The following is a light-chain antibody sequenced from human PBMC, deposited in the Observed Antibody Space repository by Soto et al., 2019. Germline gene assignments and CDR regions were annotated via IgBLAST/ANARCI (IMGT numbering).Light chain of an antibody. J-gene: IGLJ3*02. Sequence: SYELTQPPSVSVAPGQTASITCGGDNIGIKAVHWYKQKAGQAPELVVYSDRDRPSGIPGRFSGSNSGSTATLTISRVEAGDEADYYCQVRESPSDHSVVFGGGTRSPS. CDR1: NIGIKA. V-gene: IGLV3-21*02. CDR3: QVRESPSDHSVV. CDR2: SDR.